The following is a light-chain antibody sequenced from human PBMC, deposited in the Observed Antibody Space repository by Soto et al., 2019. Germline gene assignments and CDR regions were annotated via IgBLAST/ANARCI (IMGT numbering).Light chain of an antibody. Sequence: QSVLTQPPSVSGSPGQSVTISCTGTSSDVGSYNRVSWYQQPPGTAPKLMISEVSNRPSGVPDCFSGSKSGNTASRTTSGLQAEDEADYYCSSYTSSSTYVFGTGTRSPS. CDR1: SSDVGSYNR. CDR2: EVS. J-gene: IGLJ1*01. CDR3: SSYTSSSTYV. V-gene: IGLV2-18*03.